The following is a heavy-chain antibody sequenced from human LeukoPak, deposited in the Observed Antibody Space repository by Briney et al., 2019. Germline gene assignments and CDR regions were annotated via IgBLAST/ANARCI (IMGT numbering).Heavy chain of an antibody. D-gene: IGHD3-16*01. CDR1: GYIFTSYW. V-gene: IGHV5-51*01. CDR3: ARIMITFGGVTARVRYFDY. CDR2: IYPGDSDT. Sequence: GASLQISCKGSGYIFTSYWIGWVRQLPGKGLEWMGIIYPGDSDTRYSPSFQGQVTISADKSISTAYLQWSSLKASDTAMYYCARIMITFGGVTARVRYFDYWGQGTLVTVSS. J-gene: IGHJ4*02.